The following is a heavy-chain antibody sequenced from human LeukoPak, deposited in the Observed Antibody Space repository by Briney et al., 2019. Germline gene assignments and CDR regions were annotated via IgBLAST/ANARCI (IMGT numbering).Heavy chain of an antibody. V-gene: IGHV3-49*03. D-gene: IGHD3-22*01. CDR2: IRSKAYGGTT. Sequence: PGGSLRLSCTASGFTFGDYAMSWFRQAPGKGLEWVGFIRSKAYGGTTEYAASAKGRFTISRDDSKSIAYLQMNSLKTEDTAGYYCTREAVIVVRAQYFDYWGQGTLVTVSS. CDR1: GFTFGDYA. CDR3: TREAVIVVRAQYFDY. J-gene: IGHJ4*02.